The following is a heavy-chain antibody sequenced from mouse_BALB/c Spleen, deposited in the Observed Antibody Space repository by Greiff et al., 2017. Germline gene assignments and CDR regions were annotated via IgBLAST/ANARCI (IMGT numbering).Heavy chain of an antibody. CDR2: IWGDGST. D-gene: IGHD2-3*01. Sequence: VQRVESGPGLVAPSQSLSITCTVSGFSLTGYGVNWVRQPPGKGLEWLGMIWGDGSTDYNSALKSRLSISKDNSKSQVFLKMNSLQTDDTARYYCAREGGDGYFFDYWGQGTTLTVSS. J-gene: IGHJ2*01. V-gene: IGHV2-6-7*01. CDR3: AREGGDGYFFDY. CDR1: GFSLTGYG.